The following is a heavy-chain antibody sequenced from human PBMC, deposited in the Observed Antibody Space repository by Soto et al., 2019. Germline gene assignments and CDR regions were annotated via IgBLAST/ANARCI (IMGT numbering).Heavy chain of an antibody. CDR3: ARMVFYDSSGTFDY. J-gene: IGHJ4*02. D-gene: IGHD3-22*01. V-gene: IGHV4-39*01. CDR1: GGSISSSSYY. Sequence: QLQLQESGPGLVKPSETLSLTCTVSGGSISSSSYYWGWIRQPPGKGLEWIGSIYYSGSTYYNPSLKSRVTISVDTFNNQFSLKLSSVTAADTAVYYCARMVFYDSSGTFDYWGQGTLVTVSS. CDR2: IYYSGST.